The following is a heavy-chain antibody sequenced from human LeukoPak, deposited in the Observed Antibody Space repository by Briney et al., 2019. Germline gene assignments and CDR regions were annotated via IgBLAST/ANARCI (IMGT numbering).Heavy chain of an antibody. V-gene: IGHV2-5*02. D-gene: IGHD3-9*01. J-gene: IGHJ4*02. Sequence: SGPTLVNPTQTLTLTCTFSGFSLSTSGVGVSWIRQPPGKALEWLALIYWDDDKRYSPSLKSRLTITKDTSKNQVVLTMTNMDPVDTATYYCAHSVRRGFPLRYFDWSPDYWGQGTLVTVSS. CDR3: AHSVRRGFPLRYFDWSPDY. CDR2: IYWDDDK. CDR1: GFSLSTSGVG.